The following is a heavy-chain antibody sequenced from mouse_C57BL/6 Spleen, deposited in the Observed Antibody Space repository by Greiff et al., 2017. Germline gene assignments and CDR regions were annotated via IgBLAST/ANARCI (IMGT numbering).Heavy chain of an antibody. J-gene: IGHJ2*01. Sequence: QVQLKQPGAELVRPGSSVKLSCKASGYTFTSSWMDWVKQRPGQGLEWIGNIYPSDSETHYNQKFKDKATLTVDKSSSTAYMQLSSLTSEDSAVYYCAREGLLTGPFDYWGQGTTLTVSS. CDR1: GYTFTSSW. CDR3: AREGLLTGPFDY. CDR2: IYPSDSET. D-gene: IGHD4-1*01. V-gene: IGHV1-61*01.